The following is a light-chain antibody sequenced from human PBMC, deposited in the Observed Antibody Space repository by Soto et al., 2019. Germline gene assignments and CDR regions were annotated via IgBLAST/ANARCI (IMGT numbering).Light chain of an antibody. J-gene: IGLJ1*01. CDR3: SCFAGSNYYV. V-gene: IGLV2-8*01. Sequence: QSSLTQPPSASWSLGQSVTISCTGSGSDIGAYPYVSWYQQHPRKPPKLIIYEVNYRPSGVPDRFSGSKTGTTASLTVSGLQSVDEAEYFCSCFAGSNYYVFGSGTKVNVL. CDR2: EVN. CDR1: GSDIGAYPY.